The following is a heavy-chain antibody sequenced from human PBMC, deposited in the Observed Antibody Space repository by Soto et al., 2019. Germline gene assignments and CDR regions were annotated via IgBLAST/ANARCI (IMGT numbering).Heavy chain of an antibody. CDR2: ISAYNGNT. CDR1: GYTFTSYG. CDR3: ARDGAARPYYYYGMDV. J-gene: IGHJ6*02. D-gene: IGHD6-6*01. Sequence: QVQLVQSGAEVKKPGASVKVSCKASGYTFTSYGISWVRQAPGQGLEWMGWISAYNGNTNYAQKLQGRVTMTTDTATSTAYMELRSLTSDDTAVYYCARDGAARPYYYYGMDVWGQGTTVTVSS. V-gene: IGHV1-18*04.